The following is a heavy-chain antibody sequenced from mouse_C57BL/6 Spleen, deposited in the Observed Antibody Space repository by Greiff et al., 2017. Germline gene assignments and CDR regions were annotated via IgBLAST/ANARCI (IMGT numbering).Heavy chain of an antibody. CDR3: AIYYYGSSPY. J-gene: IGHJ2*01. D-gene: IGHD1-1*01. CDR2: ISSGSSTI. CDR1: GFTFSDYG. V-gene: IGHV5-17*01. Sequence: EVHLVESGGGLVKPGGSLKLSCAASGFTFSDYGMHWVRQAPEKGLEWVAYISSGSSTIYYADTVKGRFTISRDNAKNTLFLQMTSLGSEDTAMYYCAIYYYGSSPYWGQGTTLTVSS.